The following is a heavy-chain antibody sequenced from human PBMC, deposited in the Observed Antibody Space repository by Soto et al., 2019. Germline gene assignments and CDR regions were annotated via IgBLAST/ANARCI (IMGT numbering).Heavy chain of an antibody. CDR2: ISWNSGSI. CDR3: AKSQGSFREYQLPGSHAFDI. Sequence: PGGSLRLSCAASGFTFDDYAMHWVRQAPGKGLEWVSGISWNSGSIGYADSVKGRFTISRDNAKNSLYLQMNSLGAEDTALYYWAKSQGSFREYQLPGSHAFDIWGQGTMVTVSS. V-gene: IGHV3-9*01. D-gene: IGHD2-2*01. J-gene: IGHJ3*02. CDR1: GFTFDDYA.